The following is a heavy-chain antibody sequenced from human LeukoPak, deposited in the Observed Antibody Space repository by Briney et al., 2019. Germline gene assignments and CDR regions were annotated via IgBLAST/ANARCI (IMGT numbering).Heavy chain of an antibody. J-gene: IGHJ5*02. CDR1: GFTFSSYG. CDR2: IWYDGSNK. Sequence: GGSLRLSCAASGFTFSSYGMHWVHQAPGKGLEWVAVIWYDGSNKYYADSVKGRFTISRDNSKNTLYLQMNSLRAEDTAVYYCARDSRSSGSYVLDPWGQGTLVTVSS. D-gene: IGHD3-10*01. CDR3: ARDSRSSGSYVLDP. V-gene: IGHV3-33*01.